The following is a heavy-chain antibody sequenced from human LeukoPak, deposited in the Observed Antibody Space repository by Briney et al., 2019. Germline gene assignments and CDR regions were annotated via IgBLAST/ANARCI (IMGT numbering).Heavy chain of an antibody. D-gene: IGHD1-26*01. CDR1: GDSISSDIYS. V-gene: IGHV4-39*01. J-gene: IGHJ4*02. Sequence: PSETLSLTCTVSGDSISSDIYSWGWIRQPPGKGLEWIGTIYYGGSTYYNPSLKSRVTISVDTSKNQFSLNLSSVNAADTAVYYCARLYSGSYYERDYWGQGTLVTVSS. CDR3: ARLYSGSYYERDY. CDR2: IYYGGST.